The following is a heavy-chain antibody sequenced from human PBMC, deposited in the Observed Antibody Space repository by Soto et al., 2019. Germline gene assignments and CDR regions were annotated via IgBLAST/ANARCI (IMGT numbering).Heavy chain of an antibody. J-gene: IGHJ5*02. D-gene: IGHD3-22*01. V-gene: IGHV1-18*01. CDR3: ARAITMIVVVGHWFDP. CDR1: GYTFTSYG. Sequence: GASVKVSCKASGYTFTSYGISWVRQAPGQGLEWMGWISAYNGNTNYAQKLQGRVTMTTDTSTSTAYMELRSLRSDDTAVYYCARAITMIVVVGHWFDPWGQGTLVTVSS. CDR2: ISAYNGNT.